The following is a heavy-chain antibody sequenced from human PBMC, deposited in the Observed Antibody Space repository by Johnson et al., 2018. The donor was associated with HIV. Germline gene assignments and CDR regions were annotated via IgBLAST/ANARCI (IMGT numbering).Heavy chain of an antibody. Sequence: QVQLVESGGGVVQPGRSLRLSCAASGFTFSSNPMHWVRQAPGKGLEWVAVMSFDGNNRYYADSVKGRFTISRDNSKNTLYLQMNSLRPEDTAVYYCATLKGPRLHIAARRPDAFDIWGQGTMVTVSS. D-gene: IGHD6-6*01. CDR1: GFTFSSNP. CDR3: ATLKGPRLHIAARRPDAFDI. J-gene: IGHJ3*02. V-gene: IGHV3-30-3*01. CDR2: MSFDGNNR.